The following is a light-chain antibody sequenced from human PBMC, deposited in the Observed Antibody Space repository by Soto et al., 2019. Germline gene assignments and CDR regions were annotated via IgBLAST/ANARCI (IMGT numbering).Light chain of an antibody. CDR3: QHYGRSAYT. Sequence: EIVLTQSPGTLSLSPGERATLSCRASQSVSSNYLAWYQQKPGQALRLLIYGASSRATGIPDSFSGSGSGTDFTLTISRLEPEDFAVYYCQHYGRSAYTFGQGTTLEIK. V-gene: IGKV3-20*01. CDR1: QSVSSNY. J-gene: IGKJ2*01. CDR2: GAS.